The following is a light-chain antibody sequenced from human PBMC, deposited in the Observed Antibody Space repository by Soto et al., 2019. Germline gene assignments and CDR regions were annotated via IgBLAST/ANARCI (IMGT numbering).Light chain of an antibody. V-gene: IGKV3-11*01. Sequence: EIVLTQSPATLSLSPGERATLSCRASQSVSTYLAWYQQKPGQAPRLLXXDASKRATGIPARFSGSGSGTDFTLTITSLESEDFAVYYCQQRSTWPPRLTFGGGTKVDIK. J-gene: IGKJ4*01. CDR3: QQRSTWPPRLT. CDR1: QSVSTY. CDR2: DAS.